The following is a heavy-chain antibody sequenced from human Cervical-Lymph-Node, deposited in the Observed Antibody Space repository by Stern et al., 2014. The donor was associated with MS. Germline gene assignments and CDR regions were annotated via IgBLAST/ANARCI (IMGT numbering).Heavy chain of an antibody. V-gene: IGHV3-74*02. CDR2: INSDGSRL. Sequence: EVQLVESGGGLVQSGGSLRLSCAASGFTFTDHWLHWVRQTPGKGLVWVSRINSDGSRLSYADSVKGRFTISRDNAKNTTYLQMNSLRAEDTALYYCVIGAKNWHGLDVWGQGTTVTVSS. CDR1: GFTFTDHW. D-gene: IGHD1-26*01. CDR3: VIGAKNWHGLDV. J-gene: IGHJ6*02.